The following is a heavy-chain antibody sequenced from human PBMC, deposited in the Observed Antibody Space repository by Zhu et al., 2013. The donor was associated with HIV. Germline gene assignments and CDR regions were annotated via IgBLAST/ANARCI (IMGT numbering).Heavy chain of an antibody. CDR2: IYYSGST. D-gene: IGHD5-18*01. CDR3: ARVEQLWSKYYYYYYYMDV. J-gene: IGHJ6*03. Sequence: VQLQESGPGLVKPSETLSLTCTVSGGSISSYYWSWIRQPPGKGLEWIGYIYYSGSTNYNPSLKSRVTISVDTSKNQFSLKLSSVTAADTAVYYCARVEQLWSKYYYYYYYMDVWGKGTTVTVSS. V-gene: IGHV4-59*01. CDR1: GGSISSYY.